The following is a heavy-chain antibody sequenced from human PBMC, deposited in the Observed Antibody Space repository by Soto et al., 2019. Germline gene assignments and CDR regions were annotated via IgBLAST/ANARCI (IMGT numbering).Heavy chain of an antibody. Sequence: TGGSLRLSCAASGFTFSDYYMSWIRQAPGKGLEWVSYINSSSSYTNYADSVKGRFTISRDNAKNSLYLQMNSLRAEDTAVYYCARTIVAAGGRRYFDLWGRGTLVTVS. CDR1: GFTFSDYY. D-gene: IGHD6-13*01. CDR3: ARTIVAAGGRRYFDL. J-gene: IGHJ2*01. CDR2: INSSSSYT. V-gene: IGHV3-11*03.